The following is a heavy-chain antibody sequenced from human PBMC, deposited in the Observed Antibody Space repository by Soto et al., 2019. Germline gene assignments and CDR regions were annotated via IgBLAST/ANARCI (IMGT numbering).Heavy chain of an antibody. D-gene: IGHD6-13*01. V-gene: IGHV3-33*01. CDR2: IWYDGSNK. Sequence: GGSLRLSCAASGFTFSSYGMHWVRQAPGKGLEWVAVIWYDGSNKYYADSVKGRFTISRDNSKNTLYLQMNSLRAEDTAVYYCARGSHVRGESAAGPFVYWGQGTLVTVSS. J-gene: IGHJ4*02. CDR3: ARGSHVRGESAAGPFVY. CDR1: GFTFSSYG.